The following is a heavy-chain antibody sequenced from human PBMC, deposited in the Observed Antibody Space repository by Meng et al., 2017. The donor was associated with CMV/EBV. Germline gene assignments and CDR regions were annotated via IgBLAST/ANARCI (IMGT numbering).Heavy chain of an antibody. J-gene: IGHJ4*02. CDR1: GYTFTGYY. CDR2: INPNSGGT. D-gene: IGHD6-6*01. V-gene: IGHV1-2*02. CDR3: ARVREYSSSSEFDY. Sequence: ASVKVSCKASGYTFTGYYMHWVRQAPGQGLEWIGWINPNSGGTNYAQKFQGRVTMTRDTSIGTAYMELSRLRSDDTAVYYCARVREYSSSSEFDYWGQGTLVTVSS.